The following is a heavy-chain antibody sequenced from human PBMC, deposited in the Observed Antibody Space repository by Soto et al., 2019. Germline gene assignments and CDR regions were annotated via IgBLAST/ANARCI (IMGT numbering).Heavy chain of an antibody. Sequence: GASVKVSCKVSGYTLTELSMHWVRQAPGKGLEWMGGFDPEDGETIYAQKFQGRVTMTEDTSTDTAYMELSSLRSEDTAVYYCATVRAYCGGDCYYFDYWGQGTLVTVSS. D-gene: IGHD2-21*02. CDR2: FDPEDGET. V-gene: IGHV1-24*01. J-gene: IGHJ4*02. CDR1: GYTLTELS. CDR3: ATVRAYCGGDCYYFDY.